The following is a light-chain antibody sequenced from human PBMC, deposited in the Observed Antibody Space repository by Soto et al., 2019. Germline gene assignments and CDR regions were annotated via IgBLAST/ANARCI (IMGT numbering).Light chain of an antibody. CDR1: SSDVGGYNY. Sequence: QSALTQPRSVSGSPGQSVTISCTGTSSDVGGYNYVSWCQQHPGKAPRLMIYDVGVRPSGVPDRFSASKSGNTASLTISGLQAEDEADYYCCSYAGSYAWVFGGGTKLTVL. CDR3: CSYAGSYAWV. CDR2: DVG. V-gene: IGLV2-11*01. J-gene: IGLJ3*02.